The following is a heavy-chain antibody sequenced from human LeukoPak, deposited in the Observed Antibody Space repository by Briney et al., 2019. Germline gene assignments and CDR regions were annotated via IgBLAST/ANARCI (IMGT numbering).Heavy chain of an antibody. Sequence: IGEINHSGSTNYNPSLKSRVTISVDTSKNQFSLKLSSVTAADTAVYYCARGAQRLVPGFDYWGQGTLVTVSS. CDR3: ARGAQRLVPGFDY. D-gene: IGHD6-13*01. CDR2: INHSGST. J-gene: IGHJ4*02. V-gene: IGHV4-34*01.